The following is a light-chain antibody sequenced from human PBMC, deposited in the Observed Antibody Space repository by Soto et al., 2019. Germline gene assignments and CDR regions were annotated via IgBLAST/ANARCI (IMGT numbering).Light chain of an antibody. CDR1: QNVDKF. CDR2: DSS. J-gene: IGKJ5*01. V-gene: IGKV3-11*01. CDR3: QQRKNWPPIT. Sequence: IELTRSPATLSLSPGETATLSCRASQNVDKFLAWYQQRPGQPPRLLIFDSSNRATGVPVRFSGSGSGTVFTLTIGSLEPEDSAVYYCQQRKNWPPITFGQGTRLEVK.